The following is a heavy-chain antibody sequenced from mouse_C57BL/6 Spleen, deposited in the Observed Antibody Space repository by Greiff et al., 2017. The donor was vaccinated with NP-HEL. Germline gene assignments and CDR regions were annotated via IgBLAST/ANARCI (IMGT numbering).Heavy chain of an antibody. Sequence: VQLQQPGAELVMPGASVKLSCKASGYTFTSYWMHWVKQRPGQGLEWIGEIDPSDSYTNYNQKFKGKSTLTVDKSSSTAYMQLSSLTSEDSAVYYCARNFRTTFDYWGQGTTLTVSS. V-gene: IGHV1-69*01. CDR2: IDPSDSYT. J-gene: IGHJ2*01. CDR1: GYTFTSYW. CDR3: ARNFRTTFDY. D-gene: IGHD1-1*01.